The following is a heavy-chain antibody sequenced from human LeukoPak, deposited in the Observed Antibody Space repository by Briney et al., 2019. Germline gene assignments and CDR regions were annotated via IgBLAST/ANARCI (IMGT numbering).Heavy chain of an antibody. CDR2: INPSGGDT. J-gene: IGHJ4*02. D-gene: IGHD2-2*03. CDR1: GYTFTTNY. CDR3: ARGSFAGTGGYFASNPFFDY. V-gene: IGHV1-46*01. Sequence: ASVKVSCKASGYTFTTNYMHWVRQAPGQGLEWVGIINPSGGDTNYAQKFQGRVTLIRDTSTSTVPMELSSLRSEDTAVYYCARGSFAGTGGYFASNPFFDYWGQGTLVTVSS.